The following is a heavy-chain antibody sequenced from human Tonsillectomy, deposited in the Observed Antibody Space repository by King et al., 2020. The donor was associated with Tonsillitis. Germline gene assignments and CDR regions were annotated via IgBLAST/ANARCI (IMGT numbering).Heavy chain of an antibody. CDR3: ARDQQLIR. CDR1: GFTFSSYS. J-gene: IGHJ4*02. D-gene: IGHD6-13*01. Sequence: VQLVESGGGLVKPGGSLRLSCAASGFTFSSYSMNWVRQAPEKGLEWVSSISSSSSYIYYAESVKGRFTISRDNANNSLYLQMNSLRADDTAVYYCARDQQLIRWGQGTLVTVSS. V-gene: IGHV3-21*01. CDR2: ISSSSSYI.